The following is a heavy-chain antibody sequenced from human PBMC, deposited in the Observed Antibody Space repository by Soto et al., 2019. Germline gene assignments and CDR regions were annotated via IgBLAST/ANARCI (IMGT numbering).Heavy chain of an antibody. CDR2: IIPIFGTA. CDR1: GGTFSSYA. J-gene: IGHJ6*02. Sequence: SVKVSCKASGGTFSSYAISWVRQAPGQGLEWMGGIIPIFGTANYAQKFQGRVTITADESTSTAYMELSSLRSEDTAVYYCARGLIEKVVVATRYYYGMDVWGQGTTVTVSS. V-gene: IGHV1-69*13. CDR3: ARGLIEKVVVATRYYYGMDV. D-gene: IGHD2-15*01.